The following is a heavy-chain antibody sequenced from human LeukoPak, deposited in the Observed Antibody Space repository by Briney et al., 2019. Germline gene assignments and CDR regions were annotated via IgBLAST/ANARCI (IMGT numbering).Heavy chain of an antibody. CDR1: GYTFTSYY. CDR3: ARGGCSGGSCYSATPFDY. CDR2: INPSGGST. J-gene: IGHJ4*02. V-gene: IGHV1-46*03. Sequence: ASVKVSRKASGYTFTSYYMHWVRQAPGQGLEWMGIINPSGGSTSYAQKFQGRVTMTRDTSTSTVYMELSSLRSEDTAVYYCARGGCSGGSCYSATPFDYWGQGTLVTVSS. D-gene: IGHD2-15*01.